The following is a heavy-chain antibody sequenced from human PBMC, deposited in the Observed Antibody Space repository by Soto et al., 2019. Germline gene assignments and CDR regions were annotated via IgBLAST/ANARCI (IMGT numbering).Heavy chain of an antibody. J-gene: IGHJ5*02. CDR3: AREGSILTGYTP. Sequence: ASVKVSCKASGYTFTSYVIHWVRQAPGQRLEWMGSINAGNGNTRYSQNFQGRVTITRDTSASTAYMELSNLRSEDTAVYYCAREGSILTGYTPWGQGTLVTVSS. V-gene: IGHV1-3*01. CDR2: INAGNGNT. CDR1: GYTFTSYV. D-gene: IGHD3-9*01.